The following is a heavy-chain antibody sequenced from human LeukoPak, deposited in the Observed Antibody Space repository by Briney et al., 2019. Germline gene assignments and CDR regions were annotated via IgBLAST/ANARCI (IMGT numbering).Heavy chain of an antibody. CDR2: ITRSSNYI. CDR1: GFTFSSYE. V-gene: IGHV3-21*01. Sequence: GGSLRLSCAASGFTFSSYEMNWVRQAPGKGLEWVSSITRSSNYIYYADSVKGRFTISRDNAKNSLYLQMNSLRAEDTAVYYCASSRYDSSGYYGIIAYWSQGTLVTVSS. J-gene: IGHJ4*02. CDR3: ASSRYDSSGYYGIIAY. D-gene: IGHD3-22*01.